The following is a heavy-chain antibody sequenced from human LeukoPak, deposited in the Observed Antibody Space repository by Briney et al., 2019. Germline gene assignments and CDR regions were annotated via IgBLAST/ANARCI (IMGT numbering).Heavy chain of an antibody. CDR2: ISSSGSTI. CDR1: GFTFSDYY. J-gene: IGHJ4*02. Sequence: PGGSLRLSCAASGFTFSDYYMSWIRQAPGKGLEWVSYISSSGSTIYNADSVKGRFTISRDNAKNSLYLQMNSLRAEDTAVYYCARVEDYYGSGSHIDYWGQGTLVTVSS. V-gene: IGHV3-11*04. CDR3: ARVEDYYGSGSHIDY. D-gene: IGHD3-10*01.